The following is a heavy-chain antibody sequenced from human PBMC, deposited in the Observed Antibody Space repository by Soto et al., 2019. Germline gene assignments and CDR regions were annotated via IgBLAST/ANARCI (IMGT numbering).Heavy chain of an antibody. D-gene: IGHD3-3*01. J-gene: IGHJ4*02. CDR3: ARGGWRHIDY. CDR2: IYNSVST. CDR1: GDSISSDDYY. Sequence: PSETLSLTCSVSGDSISSDDYYWSWIRQHPGKGLEWIGYIYNSVSTYYNPSLKSRTTISVDTSKNQFSLKLSSVTAADTAVYYCARGGWRHIDYWGQGTLVTVSS. V-gene: IGHV4-31*03.